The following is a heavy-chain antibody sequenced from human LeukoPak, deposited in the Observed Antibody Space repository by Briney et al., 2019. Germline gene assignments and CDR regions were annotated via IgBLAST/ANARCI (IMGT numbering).Heavy chain of an antibody. CDR2: INERATII. J-gene: IGHJ4*02. CDR1: GFTFSNYW. Sequence: GGSLRLSCAASGFTFSNYWMHWVRQAPGKGLEWVSRINERATIISYADSVKGRFTISRDGSKNTLYLQMNSLTVEDTAIYFCAAGHQNSLEGYWGQGTLVSVAS. D-gene: IGHD1-1*01. V-gene: IGHV3-74*01. CDR3: AAGHQNSLEGY.